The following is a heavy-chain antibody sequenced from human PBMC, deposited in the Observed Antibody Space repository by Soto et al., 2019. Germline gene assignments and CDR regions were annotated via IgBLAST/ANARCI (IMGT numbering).Heavy chain of an antibody. CDR3: ARQPPATAAFDI. D-gene: IGHD5-12*01. J-gene: IGHJ3*02. CDR2: IHNNGDS. V-gene: IGHV4-59*08. CDR1: GGSISYSY. Sequence: QVQLQESGPGLVKPSETLSLTCTVSGGSISYSYWSWIRQSPGEGLEWIGYIHNNGDSIYNPSLKSRATTSQHTSKNQVPLNLSSVTAADTAVYYCARQPPATAAFDIWGQGTMVTVSS.